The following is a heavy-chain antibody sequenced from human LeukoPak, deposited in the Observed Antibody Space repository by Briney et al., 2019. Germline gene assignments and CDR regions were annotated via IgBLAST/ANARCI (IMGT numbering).Heavy chain of an antibody. V-gene: IGHV4-31*03. CDR1: GGSISSGGYY. CDR3: ARLGYSRKTIFDY. J-gene: IGHJ4*02. D-gene: IGHD6-13*01. CDR2: IYYSGST. Sequence: PSQTLSLTCTVSGGSISSGGYYWSWIRQHPGKGLEWIGYIYYSGSTYYNPSLKSRVTISVDTSKNQFSLKLSSVTAADTAVYYCARLGYSRKTIFDYWGQGTLVTVSS.